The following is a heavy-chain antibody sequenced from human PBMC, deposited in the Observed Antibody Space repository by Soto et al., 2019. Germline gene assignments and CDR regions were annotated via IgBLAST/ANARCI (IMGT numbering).Heavy chain of an antibody. CDR1: GGSISSYY. Sequence: PSETLSLTCTFSGGSISSYYWILILQPAGKGLEWIGRIYTSGSTNYNPSLKSRVTMSVDTSKNQFSLKLSSVTAADTAVYYCARDAGVSPVFDYWGQGTLVTVSS. CDR2: IYTSGST. J-gene: IGHJ4*02. CDR3: ARDAGVSPVFDY. D-gene: IGHD3-3*01. V-gene: IGHV4-4*07.